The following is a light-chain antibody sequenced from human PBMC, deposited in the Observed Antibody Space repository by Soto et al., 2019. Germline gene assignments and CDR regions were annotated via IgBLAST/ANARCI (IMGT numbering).Light chain of an antibody. CDR2: EGS. J-gene: IGKJ1*01. CDR1: QSISSW. CDR3: QQYNTYSRT. Sequence: DIQMTQSPSTLSASVGDRVTITCRASQSISSWLAWYQQKPGEAPKLLIYEGSTLERGVQSRFSGSGSGTEFTLTISSLQPDDFATFYCQQYNTYSRTCGQGTKVEVK. V-gene: IGKV1-5*03.